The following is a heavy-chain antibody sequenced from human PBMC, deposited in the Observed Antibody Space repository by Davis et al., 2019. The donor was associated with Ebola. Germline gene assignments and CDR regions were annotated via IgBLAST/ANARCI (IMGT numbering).Heavy chain of an antibody. Sequence: SVKVSCKASGGTFSSYAISWVRQAPGQGLEWMGGIIPIFGTANYAQKFQGRVTITADESTSTAYMELSSLRSEDTAVYYCACTTITVVKRNPFDYWGQGTLVTVSS. CDR1: GGTFSSYA. CDR2: IIPIFGTA. V-gene: IGHV1-69*13. CDR3: ACTTITVVKRNPFDY. J-gene: IGHJ4*02. D-gene: IGHD4-23*01.